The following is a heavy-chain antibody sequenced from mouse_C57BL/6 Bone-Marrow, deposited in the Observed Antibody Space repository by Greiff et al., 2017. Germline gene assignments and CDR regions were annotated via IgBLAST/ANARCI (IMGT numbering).Heavy chain of an antibody. CDR1: GYTFTSYD. CDR3: AGAGYYGWFAY. J-gene: IGHJ3*01. D-gene: IGHD1-1*01. V-gene: IGHV1-85*01. Sequence: QVQLQQSGPELVKPGASVKLSCKASGYTFTSYDINWVKQRPGQGLEWIGWIYPRDGSTTYNEKFKGKATLTVDTSSSTAYMELHSLTSEDSAVYFCAGAGYYGWFAYWGQGTLVTVSA. CDR2: IYPRDGST.